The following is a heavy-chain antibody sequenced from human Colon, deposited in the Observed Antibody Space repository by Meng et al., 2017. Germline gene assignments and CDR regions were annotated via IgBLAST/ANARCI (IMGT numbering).Heavy chain of an antibody. J-gene: IGHJ4*02. D-gene: IGHD3-10*01. Sequence: GESLKISCAASGLTFSTYWMHWVRQAPGKGLVWVSRINSDGDTTEYVDSVKGRFTISRDNVKNTLYLQMNSLRADDTAVYYCARGVFYSDSGSYNLFDYWGQGTLVTVSS. V-gene: IGHV3-74*03. CDR3: ARGVFYSDSGSYNLFDY. CDR1: GLTFSTYW. CDR2: INSDGDTT.